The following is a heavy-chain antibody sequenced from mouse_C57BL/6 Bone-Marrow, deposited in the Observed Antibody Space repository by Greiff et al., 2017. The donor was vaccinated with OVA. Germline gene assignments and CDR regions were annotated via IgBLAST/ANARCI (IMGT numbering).Heavy chain of an antibody. D-gene: IGHD2-3*01. CDR1: GYTFTSYW. CDR2: IYPGSGST. V-gene: IGHV1-55*01. Sequence: VQLQQPGAELVKPGASVKMSCKASGYTFTSYWITWVKQRPGQGLEWIGDIYPGSGSTNYNEKFKSKATLTVDTSSSTAYMQLSSLTSEDSAVYYCARRDGYCRALMDYWGQGTSVTVSS. J-gene: IGHJ4*01. CDR3: ARRDGYCRALMDY.